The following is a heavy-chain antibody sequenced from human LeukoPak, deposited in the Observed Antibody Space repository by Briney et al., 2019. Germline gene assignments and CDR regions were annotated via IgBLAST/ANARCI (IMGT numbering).Heavy chain of an antibody. J-gene: IGHJ3*02. D-gene: IGHD2-21*02. V-gene: IGHV1-8*03. CDR3: ARERVTARIGLVTAMASRAFDI. CDR1: GYTFTTYD. CDR2: MNPKSNDT. Sequence: EASVRVSCKASGYTFTTYDVTWLRQSTGQGLEWLGSMNPKSNDTGYAQKFQGRLTITTNNSLTTTYMDLTGLTSEDTGVYYCARERVTARIGLVTAMASRAFDIWGQGTMVTVSS.